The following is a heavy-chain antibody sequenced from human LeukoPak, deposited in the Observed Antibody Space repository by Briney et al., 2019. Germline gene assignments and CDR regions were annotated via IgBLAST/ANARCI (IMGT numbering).Heavy chain of an antibody. D-gene: IGHD6-19*01. CDR2: IYSGGST. Sequence: GGSLRLSCAASGFAFSSHEMNWVRQAPGKGLEWVSVIYSGGSTYYAASVKGRFSVSRDNSKNTVYLQMNSLRAEDTAVYYCAGVSFSSGWYRDYWGQGTLVTVSS. CDR3: AGVSFSSGWYRDY. J-gene: IGHJ4*02. V-gene: IGHV3-53*01. CDR1: GFAFSSHE.